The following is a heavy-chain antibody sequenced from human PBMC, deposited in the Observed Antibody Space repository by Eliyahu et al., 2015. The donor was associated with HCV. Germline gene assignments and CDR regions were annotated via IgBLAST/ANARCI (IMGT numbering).Heavy chain of an antibody. CDR1: GGSFSGXY. CDR2: INHSGST. J-gene: IGHJ4*02. V-gene: IGHV4-34*01. D-gene: IGHD6-25*01. CDR3: ARESINTGAAHIDY. Sequence: QVQLQQWGAGLLKPSXTLSLTCAVYGGSFSGXYWSWIRQPPGKGLEWIGEINHSGSTNYNPSLKSRVTISVDTSKNQFSLKLSSVTAADTAVYYCARESINTGAAHIDYWAREPWSPSPQ.